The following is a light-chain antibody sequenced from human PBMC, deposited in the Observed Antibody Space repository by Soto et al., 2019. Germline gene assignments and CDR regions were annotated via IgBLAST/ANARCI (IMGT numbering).Light chain of an antibody. V-gene: IGKV3-11*01. Sequence: EMVLTQSPATLSLSPGEGATLSCRASQSVSGYLAWYQQKPGQAPRLLINDASNRATGIPARFSGSGSGTDFTLTISSLEPEDFAVYYCQQRSNWPPGGTFGQGTKLEI. CDR1: QSVSGY. J-gene: IGKJ2*02. CDR3: QQRSNWPPGGT. CDR2: DAS.